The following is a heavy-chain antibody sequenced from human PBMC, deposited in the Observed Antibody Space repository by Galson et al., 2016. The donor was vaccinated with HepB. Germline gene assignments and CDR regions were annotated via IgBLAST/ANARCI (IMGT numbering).Heavy chain of an antibody. Sequence: SLRLSCAASGFTFSSFSINWIRQAPGKGLEWVSSISSTGNIIYYADSVQGRFTISRDNANKSVYLQMNSLRAEDTAVYYCARGPRLLDWGQGSLVTVSS. CDR1: GFTFSSFS. J-gene: IGHJ4*02. V-gene: IGHV3-21*01. CDR3: ARGPRLLD. CDR2: ISSTGNII. D-gene: IGHD3-10*01.